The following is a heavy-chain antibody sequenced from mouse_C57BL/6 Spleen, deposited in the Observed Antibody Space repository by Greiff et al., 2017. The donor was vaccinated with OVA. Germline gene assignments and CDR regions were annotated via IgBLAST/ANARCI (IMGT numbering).Heavy chain of an antibody. V-gene: IGHV1-61*01. J-gene: IGHJ3*01. CDR1: GYTFTSYW. D-gene: IGHD2-4*01. CDR2: IYPSDSET. CDR3: ARRILLGDYDAWFAY. Sequence: QVQLKQPGAELVRPGSSVKLSCKASGYTFTSYWMDWVKQRPGQGLEWIGNIYPSDSETHYNQKFKDKATLTVDKSSSTAYMQLSSLTSEDSAVYYCARRILLGDYDAWFAYWGQGTQVTVSA.